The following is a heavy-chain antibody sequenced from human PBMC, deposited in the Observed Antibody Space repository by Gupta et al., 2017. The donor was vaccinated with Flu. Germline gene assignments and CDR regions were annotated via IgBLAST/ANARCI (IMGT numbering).Heavy chain of an antibody. Sequence: GGSLRLSCAASGFTFSSYSMDWVRQAPGKGLEWVSYISSSSSTIYYADSVKGRFTISRDNAKNSLYLQMNSLRDEDTAVYYCARDPAGYSSSSHYFDYWGQGTLVTVSS. CDR1: GFTFSSYS. J-gene: IGHJ4*02. D-gene: IGHD6-6*01. V-gene: IGHV3-48*02. CDR3: ARDPAGYSSSSHYFDY. CDR2: ISSSSSTI.